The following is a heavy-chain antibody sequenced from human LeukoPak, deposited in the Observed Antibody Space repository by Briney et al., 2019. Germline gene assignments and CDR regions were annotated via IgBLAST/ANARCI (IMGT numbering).Heavy chain of an antibody. CDR1: GYIFTSYG. CDR3: ARCWSFDRGYCDY. CDR2: ISAYNGAT. V-gene: IGHV1-18*01. J-gene: IGHJ4*02. Sequence: ASVKVSCNTSGYIFTSYGITCVRQAPGQGLAWMGWISAYNGATDFAHNLQGRVTMTTDTSTTTVYMELRSLRSDDTAVYYCARCWSFDRGYCDYWGQGTLVTVSS.